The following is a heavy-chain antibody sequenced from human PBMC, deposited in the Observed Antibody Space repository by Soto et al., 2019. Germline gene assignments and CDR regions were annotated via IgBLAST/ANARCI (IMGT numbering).Heavy chain of an antibody. V-gene: IGHV3-30*18. Sequence: GGSLRLSCAASGFTFSSYGMHWVRQAPGKGLEWVAVISYDGSNKYYADSVKGRFTISRDNSKNTLYLQMNSLRAEDTAVYYCAKAGPGAVHGMDVWGPGTTVTVSS. D-gene: IGHD3-10*01. CDR1: GFTFSSYG. J-gene: IGHJ6*02. CDR3: AKAGPGAVHGMDV. CDR2: ISYDGSNK.